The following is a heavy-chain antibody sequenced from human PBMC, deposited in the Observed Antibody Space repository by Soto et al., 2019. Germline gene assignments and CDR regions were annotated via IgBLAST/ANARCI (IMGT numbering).Heavy chain of an antibody. V-gene: IGHV1-18*01. J-gene: IGHJ4*02. CDR3: AWDLAAAGPFDC. CDR2: ISAYNGNT. CDR1: GYTFTNYA. Sequence: QVQLVQSGAEVKKPGASVKVSCKASGYTFTNYAFSWVRQAPGQGLEWMGWISAYNGNTNYPQKLQGRVTMTTDTSTSTAYMALRSLRSDDTAVYYCAWDLAAAGPFDCWGQGTLVTVSS. D-gene: IGHD6-13*01.